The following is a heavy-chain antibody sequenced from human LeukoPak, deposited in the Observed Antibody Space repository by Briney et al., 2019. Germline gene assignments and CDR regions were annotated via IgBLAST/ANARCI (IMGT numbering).Heavy chain of an antibody. CDR1: GGSFSGYY. CDR2: INHSGST. V-gene: IGHV4-34*01. J-gene: IGHJ6*03. D-gene: IGHD1-1*01. Sequence: SETLPLTCAVYGGSFSGYYWSWIRQPPGKGLEWIGEINHSGSTNYNPSLKSRVTISVDTSKNQFSLKLSSVTAADTAVYYCAAGSKLEPRGYMDVWGKGTTVTVSS. CDR3: AAGSKLEPRGYMDV.